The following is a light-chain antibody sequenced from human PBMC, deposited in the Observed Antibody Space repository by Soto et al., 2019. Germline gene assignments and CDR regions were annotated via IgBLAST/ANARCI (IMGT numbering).Light chain of an antibody. CDR3: QQYGRSPWT. Sequence: EIAMTQCASTVSVSPGERATLSCRAGQSVSSSYLAWYQQKPGQAPRLLIYGVSSRATGIPDRFSASGSGADFTLTISRLEPEDFAVYYCQQYGRSPWTFGQRSKV. CDR1: QSVSSSY. V-gene: IGKV3-20*01. J-gene: IGKJ1*01. CDR2: GVS.